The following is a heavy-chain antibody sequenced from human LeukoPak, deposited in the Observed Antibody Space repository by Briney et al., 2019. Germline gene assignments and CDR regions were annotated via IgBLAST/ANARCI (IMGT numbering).Heavy chain of an antibody. CDR1: GYTFTGYY. D-gene: IGHD5-12*01. CDR2: INPNSGGT. V-gene: IGHV1-2*02. J-gene: IGHJ6*03. CDR3: ARGAGYSGYDPEYYYYYYMDV. Sequence: ASVKVSCKASGYTFTGYYMHWVRQAPGQGLEWMGWINPNSGGTNYAQKFQGRVTMTRDTSISTAYMELSRLRSDDTAVYYCARGAGYSGYDPEYYYYYYMDVWGKGATVTVSS.